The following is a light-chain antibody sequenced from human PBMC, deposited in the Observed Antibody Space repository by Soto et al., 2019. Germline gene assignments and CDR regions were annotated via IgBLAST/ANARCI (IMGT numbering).Light chain of an antibody. J-gene: IGLJ1*01. Sequence: QSALTQPPSVSGSPGQSVTISCTGTSSDVGSDNRVSWYQQPPGTAPKLMIYEVSNRPSGVPDRFSGSKSGNTASLTISGLQAEDEADYYCSSYTISSTYVFGTGTKLTVL. CDR3: SSYTISSTYV. CDR1: SSDVGSDNR. V-gene: IGLV2-18*02. CDR2: EVS.